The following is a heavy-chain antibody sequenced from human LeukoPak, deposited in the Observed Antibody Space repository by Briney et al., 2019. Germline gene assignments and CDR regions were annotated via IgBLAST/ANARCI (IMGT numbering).Heavy chain of an antibody. D-gene: IGHD1-26*01. CDR2: IYYSGST. CDR1: GVSISSHY. Sequence: SETLSLTCTVSGVSISSHYWSWIRQPPGKGLEWIGYIYYSGSTNYNPSLKSRVTISVDTSKNQFSLKLSSVTAADTAVYYCATTSDYYYMDVWGKGTTVTVSS. CDR3: ATTSDYYYMDV. V-gene: IGHV4-59*11. J-gene: IGHJ6*03.